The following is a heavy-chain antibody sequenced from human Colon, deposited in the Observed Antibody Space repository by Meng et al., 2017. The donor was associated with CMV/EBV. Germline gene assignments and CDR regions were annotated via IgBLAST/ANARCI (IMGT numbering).Heavy chain of an antibody. D-gene: IGHD3-22*01. J-gene: IGHJ4*02. CDR2: IYSGGST. CDR3: ARASGCYYDSSDYPDY. CDR1: GFTVSSNC. V-gene: IGHV3-66*02. Sequence: GGSLRLSCAASGFTVSSNCMSWVRQAPGKGLQWVSVIYSGGSTYYADSVKGRFTISRDNSQHPLYLQMNSLRAEDTAVYYCARASGCYYDSSDYPDYWGQGTLVTVSS.